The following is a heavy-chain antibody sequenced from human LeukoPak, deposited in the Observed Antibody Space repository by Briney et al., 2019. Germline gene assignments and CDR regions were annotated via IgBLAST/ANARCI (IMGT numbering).Heavy chain of an antibody. Sequence: GGSLRLSCAASGFTVTSNYMSWVRQAPGKGLEWVSFIYSGGSTYYVDSVKGRFTISRDNSKNTLYLQMNSLRAEDTAVYYCARNEYYDYVWGSYRPFDYWGQGTLVTVSS. V-gene: IGHV3-66*02. J-gene: IGHJ4*02. CDR3: ARNEYYDYVWGSYRPFDY. CDR1: GFTVTSNY. D-gene: IGHD3-16*02. CDR2: IYSGGST.